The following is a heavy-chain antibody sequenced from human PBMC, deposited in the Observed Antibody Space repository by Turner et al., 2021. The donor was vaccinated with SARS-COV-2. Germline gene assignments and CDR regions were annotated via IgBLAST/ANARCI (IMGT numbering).Heavy chain of an antibody. V-gene: IGHV1-69*01. J-gene: IGHJ5*02. CDR3: ARARGVDYYDSSGQRFDP. D-gene: IGHD3-22*01. CDR2: IIPIFGTA. CDR1: GGTFNTYG. Sequence: QVQLVQSGAEVKKPGSSVKVSCKASGGTFNTYGISWVRQAPGQGLEWMGGIIPIFGTANYAQKFQGRVTITADESTSTAYMELSSLRSEDTAVYYCARARGVDYYDSSGQRFDPWGQGTLVTVSS.